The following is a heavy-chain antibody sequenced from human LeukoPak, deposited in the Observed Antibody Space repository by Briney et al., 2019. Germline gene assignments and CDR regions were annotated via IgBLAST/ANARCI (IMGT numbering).Heavy chain of an antibody. Sequence: ASETLSLTCAVYGGSFNGYYWSWIRQPPGKGLEWIGEINHSGSTNYNLSLKSRVTMSVDTSKNQVSLKLTSVTAADTAVYYCARGPGSGSYFAWFDPWGQGTQVTVSS. D-gene: IGHD3-10*01. J-gene: IGHJ5*02. V-gene: IGHV4-34*01. CDR1: GGSFNGYY. CDR2: INHSGST. CDR3: ARGPGSGSYFAWFDP.